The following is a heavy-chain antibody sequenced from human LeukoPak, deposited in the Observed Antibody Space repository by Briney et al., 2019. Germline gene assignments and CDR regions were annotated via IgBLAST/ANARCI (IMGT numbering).Heavy chain of an antibody. Sequence: PGGSLRLSCAASGFAFNNYEMNWVRQPPGKGLEWVSYINSSGSAIYYADSVKGRFTISRDNAENSLYLQMNSLRAEDTAVYYCAARNYYDSRGFYVSYYFGFWGQGALVTVSS. D-gene: IGHD3-22*01. CDR1: GFAFNNYE. J-gene: IGHJ4*02. V-gene: IGHV3-48*03. CDR2: INSSGSAI. CDR3: AARNYYDSRGFYVSYYFGF.